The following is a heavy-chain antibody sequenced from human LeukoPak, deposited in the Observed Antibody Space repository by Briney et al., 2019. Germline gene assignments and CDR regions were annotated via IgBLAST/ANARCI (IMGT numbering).Heavy chain of an antibody. CDR3: ARVRGSGWYQPLPFDY. CDR1: GYTFTSYY. J-gene: IGHJ4*02. CDR2: INPSGGST. V-gene: IGHV1-46*01. Sequence: ASVKVSCKASGYTFTSYYMHWVRQAPGQGLEWMGIINPSGGSTSYAQEFQGRVTMTRDMSTSTVYMELSSLRSEDTAVYYCARVRGSGWYQPLPFDYWGQGTLVTVSS. D-gene: IGHD6-19*01.